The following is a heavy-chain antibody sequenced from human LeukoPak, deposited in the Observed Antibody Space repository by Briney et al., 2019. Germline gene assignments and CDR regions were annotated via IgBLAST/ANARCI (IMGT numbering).Heavy chain of an antibody. D-gene: IGHD1-26*01. CDR1: GYTFTSYG. CDR3: ARDNSVGDNAWWFDP. J-gene: IGHJ5*02. Sequence: GASVKVSCKASGYTFTSYGISWVRQAPGQGLEWMGIINPSGGSTSYVQKFQGRVTMTRDMSTSTDFMELSSLRSEDTAVYYCARDNSVGDNAWWFDPWGQGTLVTVSS. V-gene: IGHV1-46*01. CDR2: INPSGGST.